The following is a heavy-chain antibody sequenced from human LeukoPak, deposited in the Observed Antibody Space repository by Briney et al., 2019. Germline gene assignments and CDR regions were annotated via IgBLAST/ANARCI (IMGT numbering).Heavy chain of an antibody. CDR1: GFTFSSYG. Sequence: GGSLRLSCAASGFTFSSYGMHWVRQAPGKGLEWVAFIRYDGSNKYYADSVKGRFTISRDNAKNSLYLQMNSLRAEDTAVYYCARGSYYYDSSGYSPNYYYMDVWGKGTTVTISS. D-gene: IGHD3-22*01. CDR2: IRYDGSNK. CDR3: ARGSYYYDSSGYSPNYYYMDV. J-gene: IGHJ6*03. V-gene: IGHV3-30*02.